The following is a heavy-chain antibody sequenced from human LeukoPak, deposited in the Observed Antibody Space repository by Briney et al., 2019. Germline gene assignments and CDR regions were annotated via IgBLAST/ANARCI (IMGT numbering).Heavy chain of an antibody. CDR3: ARDKATHFDY. V-gene: IGHV4-31*03. J-gene: IGHJ4*02. CDR2: IYYSGST. CDR1: GGSISSGGYY. Sequence: SETLSLTRTVSGGSISSGGYYWSWIRQHPGKGLEWIGYIYYSGSTYYNPTLKSRATISVDTSKNQFSLKLSSVTAADTAVYYCARDKATHFDYWGQGTLVTVSS. D-gene: IGHD5-12*01.